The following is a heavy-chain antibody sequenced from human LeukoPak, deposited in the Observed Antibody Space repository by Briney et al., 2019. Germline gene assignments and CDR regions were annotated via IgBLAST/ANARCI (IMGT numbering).Heavy chain of an antibody. Sequence: ASETLFITCTVSGGSISSGGYYWSWIRQLPGKGLEWIGYIYYSGGTYYNPSLKSRVTISVDTSKNQFSLKLSSVTAADTAVYYWAREPHYGSGRNYFDYWGQGTLVTVSS. V-gene: IGHV4-31*03. D-gene: IGHD3-10*01. CDR1: GGSISSGGYY. CDR2: IYYSGGT. J-gene: IGHJ4*02. CDR3: AREPHYGSGRNYFDY.